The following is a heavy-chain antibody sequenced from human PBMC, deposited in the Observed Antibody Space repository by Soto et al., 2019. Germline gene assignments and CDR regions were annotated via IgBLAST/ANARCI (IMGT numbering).Heavy chain of an antibody. CDR1: GFIFSDYA. D-gene: IGHD6-13*01. V-gene: IGHV3-23*01. CDR3: ARDRHGSDWYTYYFYTLAV. J-gene: IGHJ6*02. CDR2: ISGSGESI. Sequence: GVSLRLSCAASGFIFSDYAMTWVRQAPGKGLEWVSGISGSGESIYYADSVEGRFTISRDNSKNTLYLQMNSLRGEDTAVYYCARDRHGSDWYTYYFYTLAVWRQGTTVTVSS.